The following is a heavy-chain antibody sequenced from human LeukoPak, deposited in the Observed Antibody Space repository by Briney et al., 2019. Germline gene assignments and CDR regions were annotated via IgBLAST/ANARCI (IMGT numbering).Heavy chain of an antibody. Sequence: GGSLRLSCAASGFTFSSYGMHWVRQAPGKGLEWVAVISYDGSNKYYADPVKGRFTISRDNSKNTLYLQMNSLRAEDTAVYYCAKDPGYSYGYYYGMDVWGQGTTVTVSS. CDR2: ISYDGSNK. V-gene: IGHV3-30*18. CDR3: AKDPGYSYGYYYGMDV. J-gene: IGHJ6*02. D-gene: IGHD5-18*01. CDR1: GFTFSSYG.